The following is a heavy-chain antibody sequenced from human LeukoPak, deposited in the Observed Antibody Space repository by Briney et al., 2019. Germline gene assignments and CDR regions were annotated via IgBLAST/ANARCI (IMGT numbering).Heavy chain of an antibody. Sequence: ASVKVSCKASGYTFTSYYMHWVRQAPGQGLEWMGIINPSGGSTSYAQKFQGRVTMTRDTSISTAYMELSSLRSDDTAVYYCARVYSGYENFDYWGQGTLVTVSS. CDR2: INPSGGST. CDR3: ARVYSGYENFDY. CDR1: GYTFTSYY. D-gene: IGHD5-12*01. V-gene: IGHV1-46*01. J-gene: IGHJ4*02.